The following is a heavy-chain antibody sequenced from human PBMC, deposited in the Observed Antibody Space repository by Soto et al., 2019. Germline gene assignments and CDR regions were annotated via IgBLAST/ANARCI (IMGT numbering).Heavy chain of an antibody. V-gene: IGHV3-7*01. D-gene: IGHD1-26*01. CDR1: GFTFSNSW. Sequence: GGSLRLSCAASGFTFSNSWMNWVRQAPGKGLEWVANIKQDGSVKYYVDSVKGRFTISRDNAKNSLYLQMNSLRAEDTAVYYCARGELLYFDYWGQGTLVTVSS. J-gene: IGHJ4*02. CDR2: IKQDGSVK. CDR3: ARGELLYFDY.